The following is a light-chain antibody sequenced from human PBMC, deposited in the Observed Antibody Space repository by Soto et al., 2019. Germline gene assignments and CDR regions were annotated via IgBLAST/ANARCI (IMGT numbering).Light chain of an antibody. V-gene: IGKV3-20*01. Sequence: EIVLTQSPGSLSLSPGERATLSCRASQSVDSRFFAWYQQRPGQAPRLLIYGASRRATGIPDRFTGSGSGTDFTPTISGLEPEDLAIYYCQQYDSSVTFGLGTKVEIK. J-gene: IGKJ1*01. CDR3: QQYDSSVT. CDR2: GAS. CDR1: QSVDSRF.